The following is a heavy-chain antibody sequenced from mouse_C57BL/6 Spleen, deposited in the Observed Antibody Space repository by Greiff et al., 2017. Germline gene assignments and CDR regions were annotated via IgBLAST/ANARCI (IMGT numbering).Heavy chain of an antibody. V-gene: IGHV1-18*01. CDR3: ASYYYGPNWYFDV. CDR1: GYTFTDYN. Sequence: VQLQQSGPELVKPGASVKIPCKASGYTFTDYNMDWVKQSHGKSLEWIGDINPNNGGTIYNQKFKGKATLTVDKSSSTAYMELRSLTSEDTAVYYCASYYYGPNWYFDVWGTGTTVTVSS. CDR2: INPNNGGT. D-gene: IGHD1-1*01. J-gene: IGHJ1*03.